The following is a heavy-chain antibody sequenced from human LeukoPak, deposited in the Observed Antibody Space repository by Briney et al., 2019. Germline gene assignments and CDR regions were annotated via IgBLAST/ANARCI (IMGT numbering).Heavy chain of an antibody. CDR3: ASTLDGTSSNYYYYYMDV. J-gene: IGHJ6*03. CDR2: INPNSGGT. V-gene: IGHV1-2*02. Sequence: ASVKVSCKASGYTFTGYYMHWVRQAPGQGLEWMGWINPNSGGTNYAQKFQGRVTMTRDTSISTAYMELSRLRSDDAAVYYCASTLDGTSSNYYYYYMDVWGKGTTVTVSS. CDR1: GYTFTGYY. D-gene: IGHD6-6*01.